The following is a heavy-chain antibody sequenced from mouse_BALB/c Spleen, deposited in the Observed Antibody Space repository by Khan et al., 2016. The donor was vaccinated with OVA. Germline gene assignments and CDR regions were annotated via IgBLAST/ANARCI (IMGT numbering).Heavy chain of an antibody. CDR1: GFTFSSYA. V-gene: IGHV5-9-4*01. J-gene: IGHJ3*01. D-gene: IGHD1-1*01. CDR2: ISKSGSNT. CDR3: ARDRYYSSSPDWFAY. Sequence: EVELVESGGGLVRPGGSLKLSCVASGFTFSSYALSWVRQTPEKRLEWVAEISKSGSNTYYPDTVTGRFTISRDNAKNTLYLEMSSLRSEDTAMYYCARDRYYSSSPDWFAYWGQGTLVTVSA.